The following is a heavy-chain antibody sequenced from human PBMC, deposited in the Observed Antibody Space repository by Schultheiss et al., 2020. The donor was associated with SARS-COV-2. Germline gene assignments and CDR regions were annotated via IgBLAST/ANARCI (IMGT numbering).Heavy chain of an antibody. Sequence: SETLSLTCTVSGGSISSYYWSWIRQPAGKGLEWIGSIYTSGSTNYNPSLKSRVTISVDTSKNQFSLKLSSVTAADTAVYYCARDSHDYGDSRGDYWGQGTLVTVSS. J-gene: IGHJ4*02. CDR2: IYTSGST. V-gene: IGHV4-4*07. D-gene: IGHD4-17*01. CDR3: ARDSHDYGDSRGDY. CDR1: GGSISSYY.